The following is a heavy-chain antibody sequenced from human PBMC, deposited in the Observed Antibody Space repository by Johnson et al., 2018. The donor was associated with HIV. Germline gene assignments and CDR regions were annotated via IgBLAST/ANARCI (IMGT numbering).Heavy chain of an antibody. Sequence: VQLVESGGGVVQPGRFLRLFCAASGFTFSGYPMHWVRQAPGKGLEWVAVIPSAGTTKYYADSVKGRFTISRDNSWNTLSLEMKSLSAEDSALYYCARGGGCGGDCYSGYDAFDIWGQGTKLTVSS. J-gene: IGHJ3*02. CDR1: GFTFSGYP. V-gene: IGHV3-30*14. D-gene: IGHD2-21*01. CDR3: ARGGGCGGDCYSGYDAFDI. CDR2: IPSAGTTK.